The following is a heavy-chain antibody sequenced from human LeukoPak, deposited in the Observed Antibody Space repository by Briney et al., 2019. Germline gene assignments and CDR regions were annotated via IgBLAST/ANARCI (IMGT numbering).Heavy chain of an antibody. J-gene: IGHJ4*02. V-gene: IGHV1-18*04. Sequence: GASVKVSCKASGYTFTIYGISWVRRAPGQGLEWMGWISAYNGNTNYAQKLQGRVTMTTDTSTSTAYMELRSLRSDDTAVYYCARDSLGPWGILTPFDYWGQGTLVTVSS. CDR3: ARDSLGPWGILTPFDY. D-gene: IGHD3-9*01. CDR1: GYTFTIYG. CDR2: ISAYNGNT.